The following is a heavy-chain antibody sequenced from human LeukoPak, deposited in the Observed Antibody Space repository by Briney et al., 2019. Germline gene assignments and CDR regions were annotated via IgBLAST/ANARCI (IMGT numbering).Heavy chain of an antibody. CDR3: AHRHEGAIRGWFES. CDR1: GFSLSTSGVA. D-gene: IGHD1-26*01. Sequence: SGPTLVKPTQTLTLTCTLSGFSLSTSGVAVGWIRQPPGKALEWLAVIYWNDDKHYSPSLKSRVSITKDTSKNQVVLTMTNMDPVDTATYSCAHRHEGAIRGWFESWGQGILVTVSS. V-gene: IGHV2-5*01. J-gene: IGHJ5*01. CDR2: IYWNDDK.